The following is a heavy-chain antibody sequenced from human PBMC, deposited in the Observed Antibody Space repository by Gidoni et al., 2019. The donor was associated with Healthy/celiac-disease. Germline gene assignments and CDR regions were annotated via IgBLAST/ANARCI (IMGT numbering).Heavy chain of an antibody. CDR2: ISSSSSYT. V-gene: IGHV3-11*05. CDR3: ARDFNSGSFRYFDL. D-gene: IGHD1-26*01. J-gene: IGHJ2*01. CDR1: GFTFSDYY. Sequence: QVQLVESGGGLVKPGGSRRLSCAASGFTFSDYYMRWIRQAPGKGLEWVSYISSSSSYTNYADSVKGRFTISRDNAKNSLYLQMNSLRAEDTAVYYCARDFNSGSFRYFDLWGRGTLVTVSS.